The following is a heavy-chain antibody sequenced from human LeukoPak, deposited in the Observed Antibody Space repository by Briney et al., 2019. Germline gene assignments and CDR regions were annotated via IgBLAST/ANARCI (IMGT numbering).Heavy chain of an antibody. Sequence: SETLSLTCTVSGGSISSYYWSWIRQPPGKGLEWIGYIYYSGSTNCNPSLKSRVTVSVDTSKNQFSLKLTSVTAADTAVYYCARARGTVVIDYWGQGTLVTVSA. CDR2: IYYSGST. CDR1: GGSISSYY. D-gene: IGHD4-23*01. J-gene: IGHJ4*02. CDR3: ARARGTVVIDY. V-gene: IGHV4-59*12.